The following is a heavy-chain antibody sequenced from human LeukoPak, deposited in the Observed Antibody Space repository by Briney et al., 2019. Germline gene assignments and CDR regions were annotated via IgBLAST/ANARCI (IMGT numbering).Heavy chain of an antibody. CDR2: MNPNSGNT. CDR3: ARDPTGSPRLLLDY. J-gene: IGHJ4*02. CDR1: GYTFTSYD. V-gene: IGHV1-8*02. D-gene: IGHD4-17*01. Sequence: ASVKVSCKASGYTFTSYDINWVRQATGQGLEWMGWMNPNSGNTGYAQKLQGRVTMTTDTSTSTAYMELRSLRSDDTAVYYCARDPTGSPRLLLDYWGQGTLVTVSS.